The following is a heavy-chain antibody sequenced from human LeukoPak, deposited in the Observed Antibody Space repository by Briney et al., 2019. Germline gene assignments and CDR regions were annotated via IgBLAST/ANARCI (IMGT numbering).Heavy chain of an antibody. CDR2: ISGSGGST. D-gene: IGHD6-19*01. J-gene: IGHJ6*02. CDR3: AIFDSSGWYGDYYYGMDV. CDR1: GFTFSSYA. Sequence: PGGSLRLSCAASGFTFSSYAMSWVRQAPGKGLEWVSAISGSGGSTYYADSVKGRFTISRDNSKNTLYLQMNSLRAEDTAVYYCAIFDSSGWYGDYYYGMDVWGQGTTVTVSS. V-gene: IGHV3-23*01.